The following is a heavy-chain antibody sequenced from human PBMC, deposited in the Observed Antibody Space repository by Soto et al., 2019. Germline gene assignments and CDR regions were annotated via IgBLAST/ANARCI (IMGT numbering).Heavy chain of an antibody. CDR3: ARAPYDKGVLDY. CDR1: GGSISSGGYS. J-gene: IGHJ4*02. CDR2: IYHSGST. V-gene: IGHV4-30-2*01. Sequence: PSETLSLTCAVSGGSISSGGYSWSWIRQPPGKGLEWIGYIYHSGSTYYNPSLKSRVTISVDRSKNQFSLKLSSVTAADTAVYYCARAPYDKGVLDYWGQGTLVTVSS. D-gene: IGHD3-22*01.